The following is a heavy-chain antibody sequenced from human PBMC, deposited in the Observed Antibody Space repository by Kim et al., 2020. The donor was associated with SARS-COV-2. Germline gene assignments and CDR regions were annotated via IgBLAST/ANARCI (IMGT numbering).Heavy chain of an antibody. Sequence: SETLSLTCTVSGYSISSGYYWGWLRQPPGKGLEWIGSIYHSGSTYYNPSLKSRVTISVDTSKNQFSLKLSSVTAADTAVYYCAREGRWELLLLFDYWGQGTLVTVSS. CDR2: IYHSGST. CDR1: GYSISSGYY. V-gene: IGHV4-38-2*02. J-gene: IGHJ4*02. D-gene: IGHD1-26*01. CDR3: AREGRWELLLLFDY.